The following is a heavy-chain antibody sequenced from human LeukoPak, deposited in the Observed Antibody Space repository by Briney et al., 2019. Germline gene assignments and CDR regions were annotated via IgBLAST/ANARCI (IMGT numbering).Heavy chain of an antibody. J-gene: IGHJ4*02. Sequence: ASVKASCKASGYTFTGYYMHWVRQAPGQGLEWMGWINPNSGGTNYAQKFQGRVTMTRDTSISTAYMELSRLRSDDTAVYYCASGYYDSSGYSIDYWGQGTLVTVSS. D-gene: IGHD3-22*01. CDR3: ASGYYDSSGYSIDY. CDR1: GYTFTGYY. V-gene: IGHV1-2*02. CDR2: INPNSGGT.